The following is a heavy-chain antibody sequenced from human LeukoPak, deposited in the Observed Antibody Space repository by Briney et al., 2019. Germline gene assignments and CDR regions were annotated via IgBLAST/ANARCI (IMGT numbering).Heavy chain of an antibody. CDR2: INPSGGST. CDR3: ARRPGIAVAGGDHFDY. D-gene: IGHD6-19*01. V-gene: IGHV1-46*01. CDR1: GYTFTSY. Sequence: ASVKVSCKASGYTFTSYMHWVRQAPGRGLEWMGIINPSGGSTSYAQKFQGRVTMTRDTSTSTVYIELSSLRSEDTAVYYCARRPGIAVAGGDHFDYWGQGTLVTVSS. J-gene: IGHJ4*02.